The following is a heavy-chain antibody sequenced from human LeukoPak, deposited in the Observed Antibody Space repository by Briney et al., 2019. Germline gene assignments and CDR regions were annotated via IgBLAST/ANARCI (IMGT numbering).Heavy chain of an antibody. D-gene: IGHD3-10*01. Sequence: GGSLSLSCAASGFTFSSYWMHWVRQAPGKGLVWVSRINSDGSSTSYADSVKGRFTISRDNAKNSLYLQMNSLRAEDTAVYYCARDNYYGSGSYYNYWGQGTLVTVSS. CDR1: GFTFSSYW. J-gene: IGHJ4*02. CDR2: INSDGSST. CDR3: ARDNYYGSGSYYNY. V-gene: IGHV3-74*01.